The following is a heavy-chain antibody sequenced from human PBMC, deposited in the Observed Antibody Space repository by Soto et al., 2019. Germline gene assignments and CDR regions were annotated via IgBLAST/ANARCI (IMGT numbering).Heavy chain of an antibody. CDR2: IYYSGST. CDR3: ARLEGGYSYGPYYFDY. CDR1: GGSISSSSYY. Sequence: SETLSLTCTVSGGSISSSSYYWGWIRQPPGKGLEWIGSIYYSGSTYYNPSLKSRVTISVDTSKNQFSLKLSSVTAADTAVYYCARLEGGYSYGPYYFDYWGQGTLVTVS. J-gene: IGHJ4*02. V-gene: IGHV4-39*01. D-gene: IGHD5-18*01.